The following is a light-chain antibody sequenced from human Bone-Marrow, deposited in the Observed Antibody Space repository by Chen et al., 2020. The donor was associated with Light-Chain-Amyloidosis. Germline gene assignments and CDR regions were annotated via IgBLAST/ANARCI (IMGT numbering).Light chain of an antibody. CDR1: SSDVGGDNH. V-gene: IGLV2-14*01. J-gene: IGLJ1*01. Sequence: QSALTQPASVSGSPGQSITISCTGTSSDVGGDNHVSWYQQHPDKAPKLRIYEVTNRPSWVPDRFSGPKSDDTASLTISGLQTGDEADLFCSSDTSTDALVIGSWSRVTFL. CDR3: SSDTSTDALV. CDR2: EVT.